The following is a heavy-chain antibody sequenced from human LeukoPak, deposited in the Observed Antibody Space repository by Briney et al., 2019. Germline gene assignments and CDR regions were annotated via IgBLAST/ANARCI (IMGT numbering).Heavy chain of an antibody. CDR3: ARRIAVAGSPVYYFDY. Sequence: ASVKVSCKASAYTLSGYYMHWVRQAPGQGLEWMGCINPKSGVTNYAQKFQGRVTMTWDTSINTTFMELSRLRSDDTAVYYCARRIAVAGSPVYYFDYWGQGTLVTVSS. CDR2: INPKSGVT. CDR1: AYTLSGYY. D-gene: IGHD6-19*01. V-gene: IGHV1-2*02. J-gene: IGHJ4*02.